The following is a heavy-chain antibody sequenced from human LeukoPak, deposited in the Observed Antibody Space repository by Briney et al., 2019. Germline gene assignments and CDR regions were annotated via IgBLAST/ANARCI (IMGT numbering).Heavy chain of an antibody. Sequence: ASVKVSCKASGYTFNSYGISWVRQAPGQGLEWMGWISAYNGNTKYEQKLQGRDTMTRDTSTSTAYMELRSLRSDDTAVYYCARDREHRITAMVPGPIGYWGQGTLVTVSS. V-gene: IGHV1-18*01. D-gene: IGHD5-18*01. CDR2: ISAYNGNT. CDR1: GYTFNSYG. J-gene: IGHJ4*02. CDR3: ARDREHRITAMVPGPIGY.